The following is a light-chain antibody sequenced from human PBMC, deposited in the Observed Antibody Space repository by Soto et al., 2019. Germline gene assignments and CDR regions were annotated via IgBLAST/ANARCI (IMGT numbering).Light chain of an antibody. CDR2: DAS. Sequence: ESVLTPSPATLSLSPGERANLSCRARQSVSSYLAWYQQKPGQAPRLLISDASNRATGIPARFSGSRSGTEFTLTISSLQSEDFAVYYCQQYNNWPRTFGQGTRLEI. CDR1: QSVSSY. V-gene: IGKV3-11*01. J-gene: IGKJ5*01. CDR3: QQYNNWPRT.